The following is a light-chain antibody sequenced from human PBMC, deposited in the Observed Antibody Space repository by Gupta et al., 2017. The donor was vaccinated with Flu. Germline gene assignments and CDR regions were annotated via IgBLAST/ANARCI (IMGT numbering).Light chain of an antibody. J-gene: IGKJ1*01. CDR1: QRLGHSDGSNY. CDR2: KTS. V-gene: IGKV2-24*01. Sequence: DLVMTKPPLSSPVTLGQPASISCSASQRLGHSDGSNYLSWLQQRPGQPPRLLIYKTSNRCSGVPDRFSGGGAGTDFTLKISRGEAEDVGVYYCKQKKRFPWTFGQGTKVEIK. CDR3: KQKKRFPWT.